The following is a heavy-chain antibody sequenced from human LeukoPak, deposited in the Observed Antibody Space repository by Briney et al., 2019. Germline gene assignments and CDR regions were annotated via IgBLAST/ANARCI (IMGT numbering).Heavy chain of an antibody. J-gene: IGHJ4*02. D-gene: IGHD3-10*01. CDR3: ARSIYYASGSYFDY. CDR2: IYGGGST. V-gene: IGHV3-53*01. Sequence: GGSLRLSCAASGFTVSSNYMSWVRQAPGKGLEWISVIYGGGSTYYADSVKGRFTISRGNSKNTLYLQMNSLRAEDTAVYYCARSIYYASGSYFDYWGQGTLVTVSS. CDR1: GFTVSSNY.